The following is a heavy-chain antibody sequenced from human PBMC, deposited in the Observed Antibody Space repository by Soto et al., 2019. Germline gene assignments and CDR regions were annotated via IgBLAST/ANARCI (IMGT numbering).Heavy chain of an antibody. Sequence: ASVKVSCKASGGTFSSYTISWVRQAPGQGLEWMGWMNPNSGNTGYAQKFQGRVTMTRNTSISTAYMELSSLRSEDTAVYYCARVEGEMVYATDNYYYMDVWGKGTTVTVSS. J-gene: IGHJ6*03. D-gene: IGHD2-8*01. V-gene: IGHV1-8*02. CDR3: ARVEGEMVYATDNYYYMDV. CDR2: MNPNSGNT. CDR1: GGTFSSYT.